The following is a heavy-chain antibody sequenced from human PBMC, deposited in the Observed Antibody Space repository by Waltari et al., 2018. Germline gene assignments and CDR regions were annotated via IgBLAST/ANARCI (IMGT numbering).Heavy chain of an antibody. V-gene: IGHV3-21*01. CDR1: GFTFSSYS. Sequence: EVQLVESGGGLVKPGGSLRLSCAASGFTFSSYSMNWVRQAPGKGLEWVSSISSSSSYIYYADSVKGRFTISRDNAKNSLYLQMNSLRAEDTAVYYCARDYRSAIAPLKYSSSCSDYWGQGTLVTVSS. D-gene: IGHD6-13*01. CDR2: ISSSSSYI. J-gene: IGHJ4*02. CDR3: ARDYRSAIAPLKYSSSCSDY.